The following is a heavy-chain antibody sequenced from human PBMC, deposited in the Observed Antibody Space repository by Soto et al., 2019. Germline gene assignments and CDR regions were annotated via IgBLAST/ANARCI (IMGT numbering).Heavy chain of an antibody. J-gene: IGHJ4*02. CDR2: ISGSGGST. D-gene: IGHD3-3*01. CDR1: GFTFSSYA. V-gene: IGHV3-23*01. CDR3: EKDYDPYTIEPESFDY. Sequence: GGSLRLSCAASGFTFSSYAMSWVRQAPGKGLEWVSAISGSGGSTYYADSVKGRFTISRDNSKNTLYLQMNSLRAEDTAVYYCEKDYDPYTIEPESFDYWGQGTLVTVSS.